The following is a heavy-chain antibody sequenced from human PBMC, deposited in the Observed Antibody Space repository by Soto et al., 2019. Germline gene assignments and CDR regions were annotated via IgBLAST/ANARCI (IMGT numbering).Heavy chain of an antibody. D-gene: IGHD3-10*01. V-gene: IGHV3-13*04. CDR2: IGTAGDT. CDR3: ARGYGSGSHYYYGMAV. J-gene: IGHJ6*02. CDR1: GFTFSSCD. Sequence: PGGSLRLSCAASGFTFSSCDMHWVRQATGKGLEWVSAIGTAGDTYYPGSVKGRFTISRENAKNSLYLQMNSLRAGDTAVYYCARGYGSGSHYYYGMAVWGQGTTVTVSS.